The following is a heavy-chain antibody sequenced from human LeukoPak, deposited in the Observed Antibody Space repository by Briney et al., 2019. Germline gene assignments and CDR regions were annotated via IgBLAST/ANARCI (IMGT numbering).Heavy chain of an antibody. CDR3: ASQVYDYVWGSCRHGGRYFDY. V-gene: IGHV4-38-2*01. CDR1: GFTFSSYG. CDR2: IYHSGST. D-gene: IGHD3-16*02. J-gene: IGHJ4*02. Sequence: TGGSLRLSCAASGFTFSSYGMHWVRQPPGKGLEWIGSIYHSGSTYYNPSLKSRVTISVDTSKNQFSLKLSSVTAADTAVYYCASQVYDYVWGSCRHGGRYFDYWGQGTLVTVSS.